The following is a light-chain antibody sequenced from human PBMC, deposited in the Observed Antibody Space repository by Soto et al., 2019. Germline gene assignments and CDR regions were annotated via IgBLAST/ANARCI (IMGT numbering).Light chain of an antibody. CDR2: KAS. CDR1: QSISSW. V-gene: IGKV1-5*03. CDR3: QQYSSYSIT. J-gene: IGKJ5*01. Sequence: DIQMTQSPSTLSASVGDRVTITCRASQSISSWLAWYQQKPGKAPKLLIYKASNLESGVPSRFSASGSGTEFTLTISSLQPDDFATYYCQQYSSYSITFGQGTRLEIK.